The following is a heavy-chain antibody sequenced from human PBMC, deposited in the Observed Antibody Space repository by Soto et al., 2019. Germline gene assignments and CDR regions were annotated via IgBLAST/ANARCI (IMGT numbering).Heavy chain of an antibody. V-gene: IGHV3-23*01. CDR2: ISASGGST. CDR3: AKDQHAPAHDY. Sequence: EVQLLESGGGLVQPGESLRLSCAASGFTFTNYAMSWVRQAPGKGLEWVSTISASGGSTYYVDSVKGRFSISRDNSKNTLYMQMRSLRAEGTAVYFGAKDQHAPAHDYWGQGTLVTVSS. J-gene: IGHJ4*02. D-gene: IGHD2-2*01. CDR1: GFTFTNYA.